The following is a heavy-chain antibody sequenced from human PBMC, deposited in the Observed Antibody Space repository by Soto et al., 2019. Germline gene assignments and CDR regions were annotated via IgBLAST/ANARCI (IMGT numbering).Heavy chain of an antibody. V-gene: IGHV1-3*04. D-gene: IGHD3-16*01. CDR1: GYTYTNHF. J-gene: IGHJ5*02. CDR3: ARDSNNNGWGSWT. Sequence: QVQLEQSGAEVSEPGASVKVSCKTSGYTYTNHFIHWARQAPGQRPVWMGYINTANGNTKYSQNFQGRLTFGRDTSTTSAYMELSSLASEDTAVYYCARDSNNNGWGSWTWGQGTLVTGSA. CDR2: INTANGNT.